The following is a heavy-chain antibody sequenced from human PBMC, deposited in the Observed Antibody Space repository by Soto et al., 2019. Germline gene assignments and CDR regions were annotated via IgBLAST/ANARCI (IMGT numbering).Heavy chain of an antibody. Sequence: PSQTLSLTCAISGDSVSSNTAAWNWIRQSPSRGLEWLGRTYYRSKWYNDYAVSVKSRITINPDTSKNQFSLQLNSVTPEDTAVYYCARVEGIAARPQPYYGMDVWGQGTTVTVSS. V-gene: IGHV6-1*01. J-gene: IGHJ6*02. CDR1: GDSVSSNTAA. CDR2: TYYRSKWYN. D-gene: IGHD6-6*01. CDR3: ARVEGIAARPQPYYGMDV.